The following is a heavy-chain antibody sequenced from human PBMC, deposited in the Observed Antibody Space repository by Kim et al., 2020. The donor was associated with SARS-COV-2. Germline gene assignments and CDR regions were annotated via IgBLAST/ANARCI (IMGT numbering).Heavy chain of an antibody. V-gene: IGHV3-73*01. CDR1: GFTFSGSS. CDR3: TRVPPYSNSWWDAFDI. J-gene: IGHJ3*02. CDR2: IRSKANSYAT. D-gene: IGHD6-13*01. Sequence: GGSLRLSCAASGFTFSGSSMYWVRQASGKGLEWVGRIRSKANSYATSYAASVEGRFTISRDDSKSTVYLQMHSLKTEDTAMYYCTRVPPYSNSWWDAFDIWGQGKMVTVSS.